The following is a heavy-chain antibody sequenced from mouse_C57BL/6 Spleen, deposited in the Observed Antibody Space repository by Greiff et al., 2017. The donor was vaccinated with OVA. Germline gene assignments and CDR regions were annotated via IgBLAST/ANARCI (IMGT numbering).Heavy chain of an antibody. CDR1: GYTFTDYY. CDR2: INPYNGGT. J-gene: IGHJ2*01. Sequence: VQLKESGPVLVKPGASVKMSCKASGYTFTDYYMNWVKQSHGKSLEWIGVINPYNGGTSYNQKFKGKATLTVDKSSSTAYMELNSLTSEDSAVYYCARSGYGSSYYFDYWGQGTTLTVSS. D-gene: IGHD1-1*01. CDR3: ARSGYGSSYYFDY. V-gene: IGHV1-19*01.